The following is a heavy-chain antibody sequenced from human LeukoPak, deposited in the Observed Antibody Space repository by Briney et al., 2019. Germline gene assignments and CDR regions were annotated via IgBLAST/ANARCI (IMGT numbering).Heavy chain of an antibody. CDR3: ARGVYSYDPPGY. D-gene: IGHD5-18*01. J-gene: IGHJ4*02. Sequence: SETLSLTCIVSGYSIISDYFWGWVRQPPGKGPEWIGSIFHSGSVFYNPSLRSRVTLSIVPSRNRFSLELTSVTAADTAVYYCARGVYSYDPPGYWGQGTLVTVSS. V-gene: IGHV4-38-2*02. CDR2: IFHSGSV. CDR1: GYSIISDYF.